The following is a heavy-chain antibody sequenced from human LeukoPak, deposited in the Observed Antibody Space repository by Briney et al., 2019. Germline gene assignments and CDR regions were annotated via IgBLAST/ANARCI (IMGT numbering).Heavy chain of an antibody. J-gene: IGHJ3*02. D-gene: IGHD3-10*01. CDR1: GVTLSSYK. V-gene: IGHV3-48*03. CDR3: ARDYYASGSYNSWASDI. Sequence: PGGSLRLSCTASGVTLSSYKMKWVRQAPGKGRDWASYITSSGTNMYYADSVKGRFTISRDNAKNSLYLQMNSLRAEDTGVYYCARDYYASGSYNSWASDIWGQGTMVTVS. CDR2: ITSSGTNM.